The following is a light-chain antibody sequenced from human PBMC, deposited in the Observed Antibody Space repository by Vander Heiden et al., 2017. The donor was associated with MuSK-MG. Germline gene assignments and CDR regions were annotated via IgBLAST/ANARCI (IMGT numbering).Light chain of an antibody. CDR1: QSVSSSY. V-gene: IGKV3-20*01. J-gene: IGKJ4*01. CDR3: QQYGSSPSLT. CDR2: GAS. Sequence: EIVLTQSPGTLSLSPGERATLSCRASQSVSSSYLAWYQQKPGQAPRLLIYGASSRATGIPDGFSGSGSGTDFTLTISRREPEDFAVYYCQQYGSSPSLTFGGGTKVEIK.